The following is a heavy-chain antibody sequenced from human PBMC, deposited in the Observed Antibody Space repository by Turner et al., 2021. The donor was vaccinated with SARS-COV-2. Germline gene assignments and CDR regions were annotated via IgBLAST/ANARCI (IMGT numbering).Heavy chain of an antibody. Sequence: QVQLVESGGGVVQPGRSLRLSCAASGFTFSSYAMHWVRQAPGKRREWVAVISDDGSNKYYADSVKGRFTSSRDNSKNTLYLQMNSLRAEDTAVYYGARDHWGNVVVVTANHYYYGMDVWGQGTTVTVSS. J-gene: IGHJ6*02. D-gene: IGHD2-21*02. CDR1: GFTFSSYA. CDR2: ISDDGSNK. V-gene: IGHV3-30-3*01. CDR3: ARDHWGNVVVVTANHYYYGMDV.